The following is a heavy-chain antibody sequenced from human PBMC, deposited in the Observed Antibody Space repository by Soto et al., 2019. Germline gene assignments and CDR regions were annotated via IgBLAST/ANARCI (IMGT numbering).Heavy chain of an antibody. J-gene: IGHJ3*02. Sequence: QVHLVQSGAEVKTPGSSVKVSCKAAGGTFNTYTLIWVRQAPGRGLEWMGRIIPMLTVTNSAQKFQGRVTLTADKSTGTAFMELTSLRSDYTAIYYCSIGSWSAETFDIWGQGTMVTVYS. V-gene: IGHV1-69*02. D-gene: IGHD2-2*01. CDR3: SIGSWSAETFDI. CDR2: IIPMLTVT. CDR1: GGTFNTYT.